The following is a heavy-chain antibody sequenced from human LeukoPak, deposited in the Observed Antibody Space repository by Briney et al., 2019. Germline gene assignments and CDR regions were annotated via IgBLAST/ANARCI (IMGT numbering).Heavy chain of an antibody. CDR1: GGSISSGSYY. Sequence: SETLSLTCTVSGGSISSGSYYWGWIRQPPGKGLEWIGSIYYSGSTYYNPSLKSRVTISVDTSKNQFSLKLSSVTAADTAVYYCARRVIVPSGYFFDYWGQGTLVTVSS. CDR2: IYYSGST. J-gene: IGHJ4*02. D-gene: IGHD3-22*01. CDR3: ARRVIVPSGYFFDY. V-gene: IGHV4-39*01.